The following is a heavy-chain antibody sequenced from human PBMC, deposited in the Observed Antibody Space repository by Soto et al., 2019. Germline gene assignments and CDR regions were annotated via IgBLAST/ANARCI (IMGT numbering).Heavy chain of an antibody. CDR1: GITLRAFG. CDR3: AKGRFDVVTICPFDH. Sequence: GGTLRLPGAASGITLRAFGMHWVRPAPGKGLEWVAVISYDGTEEKYADSVKGRATVSRDNSKNSVYPQMNRLRGDDSAIYYCAKGRFDVVTICPFDHWGQGTLVTVSS. CDR2: ISYDGTEE. D-gene: IGHD4-17*01. V-gene: IGHV3-30*18. J-gene: IGHJ4*01.